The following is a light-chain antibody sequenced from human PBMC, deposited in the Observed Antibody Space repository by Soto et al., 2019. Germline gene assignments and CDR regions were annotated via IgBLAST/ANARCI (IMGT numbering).Light chain of an antibody. V-gene: IGKV3-20*01. Sequence: EIVLTQSPGTLSLSPGERATLSCRASQYVSTTFFAWYQQKPGQAPRLLIYGTSNRATGIPDRFSGSGSGPDFTLTTSRPEPEDFAVYYCQQYGSSPHTFGQGTEVEV. CDR1: QYVSTTF. CDR2: GTS. J-gene: IGKJ1*01. CDR3: QQYGSSPHT.